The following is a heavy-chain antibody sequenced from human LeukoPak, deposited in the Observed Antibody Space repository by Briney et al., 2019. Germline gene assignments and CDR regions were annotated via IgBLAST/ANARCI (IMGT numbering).Heavy chain of an antibody. D-gene: IGHD2-21*01. CDR1: GGSISSYY. CDR3: ARDLSIVNFGY. Sequence: SETLSLTCTVSGGSISSYYWSWIRQPPGKGLEWIGYIYYSGSTNYNPSLKSRVTISVDTSKNQFSLKLSSVTAADTAVYYCARDLSIVNFGYWGQGTLVTVSS. CDR2: IYYSGST. J-gene: IGHJ4*02. V-gene: IGHV4-59*12.